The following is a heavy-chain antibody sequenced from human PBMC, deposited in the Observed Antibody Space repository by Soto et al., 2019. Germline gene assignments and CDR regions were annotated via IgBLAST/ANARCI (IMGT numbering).Heavy chain of an antibody. D-gene: IGHD3-16*01. J-gene: IGHJ6*03. V-gene: IGHV4-39*01. Sequence: SETLSLTCTVSGGSISSSSYYWGWIRQPPGKGLEWIGSIYYSGSTYYNPSLKSRVTISVDTSKNQFSLKLSSVTAADTAVYYCAIYEDSFLGYYSYFLDVWGKGSTESVS. CDR1: GGSISSSSYY. CDR2: IYYSGST. CDR3: AIYEDSFLGYYSYFLDV.